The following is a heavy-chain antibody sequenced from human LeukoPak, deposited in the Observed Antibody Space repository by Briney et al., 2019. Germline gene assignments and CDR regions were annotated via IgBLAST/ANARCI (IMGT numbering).Heavy chain of an antibody. J-gene: IGHJ3*02. Sequence: GGSLRLSCAASGFAFSSYAMSWVRQAPGKGLEWVSAISGSGGSTYYADSVKGRFTISRDNSKNTLYLQMNSLRAEDTAVYYCAKDSCSSTSCPPELNAFDIWGQGTMVTVSS. V-gene: IGHV3-23*01. CDR2: ISGSGGST. CDR1: GFAFSSYA. CDR3: AKDSCSSTSCPPELNAFDI. D-gene: IGHD2-2*01.